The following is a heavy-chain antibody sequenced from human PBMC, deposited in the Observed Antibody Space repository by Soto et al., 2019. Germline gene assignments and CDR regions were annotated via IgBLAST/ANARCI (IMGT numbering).Heavy chain of an antibody. CDR2: IYYSGST. CDR1: GGSISSGGCY. V-gene: IGHV4-31*03. Sequence: PSETLSLTCTVSGGSISSGGCYWSWIRQHPGKGLEWIGYIYYSGSTYYNPSLKSRVTISVDTSKNQFSLKLSSVTAADTAVYYCARGVRDYYGSSGLYDYWGQGTRVTVSS. D-gene: IGHD3-22*01. CDR3: ARGVRDYYGSSGLYDY. J-gene: IGHJ4*02.